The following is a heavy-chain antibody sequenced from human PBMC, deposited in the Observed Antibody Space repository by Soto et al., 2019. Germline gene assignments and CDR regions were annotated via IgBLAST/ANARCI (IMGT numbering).Heavy chain of an antibody. Sequence: EVQLVESGGVLVKPGGSLRLSCAASGFTYTRYSMNWVRQAPGKGLEWVSSISSTTNYVYYGDSMKGRFTISRDNAKNSLSLEMNSLRAEDTAVYYCARESEDLTSNFDYWGQGTLVTVSS. CDR3: ARESEDLTSNFDY. V-gene: IGHV3-21*06. CDR2: ISSTTNYV. J-gene: IGHJ4*02. CDR1: GFTYTRYS.